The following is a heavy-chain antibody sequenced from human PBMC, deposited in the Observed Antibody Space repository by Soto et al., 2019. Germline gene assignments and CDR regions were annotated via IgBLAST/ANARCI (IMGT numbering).Heavy chain of an antibody. V-gene: IGHV3-48*01. J-gene: IGHJ5*02. Sequence: PGGSLRLSCAASGFTFSSYSMDWVRQAPGKGLEWVSYISSSSSTIYYADSVKGRFTISRDNAKNSLYLQMNSLRAEDTAVYYCARDREQQLVLGWFDPWGQGTLVTVSS. CDR2: ISSSSSTI. D-gene: IGHD6-13*01. CDR1: GFTFSSYS. CDR3: ARDREQQLVLGWFDP.